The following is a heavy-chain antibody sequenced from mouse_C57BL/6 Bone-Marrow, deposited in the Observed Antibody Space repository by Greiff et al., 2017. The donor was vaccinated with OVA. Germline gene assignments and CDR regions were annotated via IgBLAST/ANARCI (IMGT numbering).Heavy chain of an antibody. CDR2: INPNNGGT. J-gene: IGHJ2*01. CDR1: GYTFTDYY. CDR3: GYDGYFDY. D-gene: IGHD2-3*01. Sequence: VQLQQSGPELVKPGASVKISCKASGYTFTDYYMNWVKQSHGKSLEWIGDINPNNGGTSYTQNFKGKATLTVDTSSSTAYMELRSLTSEDSAVYYCGYDGYFDYWGPGTTLTVSS. V-gene: IGHV1-26*01.